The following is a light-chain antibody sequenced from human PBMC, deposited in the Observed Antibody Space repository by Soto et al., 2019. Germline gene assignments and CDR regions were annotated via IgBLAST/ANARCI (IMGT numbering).Light chain of an antibody. CDR2: EVN. V-gene: IGLV2-8*01. J-gene: IGLJ1*01. CDR3: NSFADTTIFV. Sequence: QSALTQPPSASGSPGQSVTISCTGTSSDVGGYDFVSWYQQHPGKAPKLIIYEVNKRPSGVPDRFSGSKSGNTASLTVSGLQAEDEADYYCNSFADTTIFVFGTGTKLTVL. CDR1: SSDVGGYDF.